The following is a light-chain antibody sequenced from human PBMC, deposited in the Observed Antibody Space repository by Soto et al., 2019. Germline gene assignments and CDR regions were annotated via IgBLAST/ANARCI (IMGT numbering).Light chain of an antibody. V-gene: IGKV1-5*01. CDR2: DGS. J-gene: IGKJ1*01. CDR3: QQYNSWWT. CDR1: QRISSW. Sequence: DIQMTQSPSTLCAFVGDRVTITCRASQRISSWLAWYQQKPGKAPKFLIYDGSTLESGVPSRFSGSGSGTEFTLTISSLQPDDFATYYCQQYNSWWTFGQGTKVDI.